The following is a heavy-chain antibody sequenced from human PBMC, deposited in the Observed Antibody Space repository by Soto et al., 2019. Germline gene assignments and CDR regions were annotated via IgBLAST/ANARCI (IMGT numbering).Heavy chain of an antibody. V-gene: IGHV4-34*01. CDR2: INHSGST. CDR1: GGSLTPYF. CDR3: ARLASGWQYYYFDF. J-gene: IGHJ2*01. D-gene: IGHD6-19*01. Sequence: SGNPSPPCAVYGGSLTPYFLSWVPPPPGKGLEWIGEINHSGSTNYNPSLTRRATLSVDTSKNQVSLKLTSVTAADTAVYYCARLASGWQYYYFDFWGRGTPVTVSS.